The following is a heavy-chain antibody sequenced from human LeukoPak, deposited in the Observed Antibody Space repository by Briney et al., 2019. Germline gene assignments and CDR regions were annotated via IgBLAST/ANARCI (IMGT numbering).Heavy chain of an antibody. CDR3: ARSDPDCSGGSCYYFDT. J-gene: IGHJ4*02. Sequence: GESLKISCKASGYSFTNYWIGWVRQMPGKGLEWMGIIYPGDSDTRYSPSFQGQVTISADKSISTAYLQWSSLKASDTAMYFCARSDPDCSGGSCYYFDTWGQGTLVTVSS. CDR1: GYSFTNYW. V-gene: IGHV5-51*01. D-gene: IGHD2-15*01. CDR2: IYPGDSDT.